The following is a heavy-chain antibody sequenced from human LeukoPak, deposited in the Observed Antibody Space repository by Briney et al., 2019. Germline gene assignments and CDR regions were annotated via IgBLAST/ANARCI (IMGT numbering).Heavy chain of an antibody. V-gene: IGHV3-30-3*01. Sequence: PGRSLRLSCAASGFTFSSYTMHWVRQAPGKGLEWVALISYDGSNKYYADSVKGRFTISRDNSKNTLYLQMNSLRVEDTAIYFCARGQQGDYWGQGALVTVSS. J-gene: IGHJ4*02. CDR2: ISYDGSNK. CDR3: ARGQQGDY. CDR1: GFTFSSYT.